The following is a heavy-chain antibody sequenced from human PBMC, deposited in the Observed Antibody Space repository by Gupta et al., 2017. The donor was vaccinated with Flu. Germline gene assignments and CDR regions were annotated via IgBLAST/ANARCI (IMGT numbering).Heavy chain of an antibody. CDR1: GGSFSGYY. V-gene: IGHV4-34*01. CDR3: ARVVRIYGMDV. D-gene: IGHD1-26*01. CDR2: IKHSGST. Sequence: QVQLQPWAAALLKPSETLSLSCAVYGGSFSGYYWSWIRQPPGKGLKWIGKIKHSGSTNYNPSLKSRVTISVDTSKNQFSRKLSSVTAADTAVYYCARVVRIYGMDVWGQGTTVTVSS. J-gene: IGHJ6*02.